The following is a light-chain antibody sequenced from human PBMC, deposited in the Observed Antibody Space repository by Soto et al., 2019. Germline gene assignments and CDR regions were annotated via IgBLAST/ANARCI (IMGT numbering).Light chain of an antibody. CDR1: SSDVGGYKY. CDR3: SSYSSSSTPVL. V-gene: IGLV2-14*01. J-gene: IGLJ2*01. CDR2: EVF. Sequence: QSALTQPASVSGSPGQPITISCTGTSSDVGGYKYVSWYQHHPGKAPKLMIFEVFERPSGVSDRFSGSKSGNMAALTISGLQAEDEADYYCSSYSSSSTPVLFGGGTKVTVL.